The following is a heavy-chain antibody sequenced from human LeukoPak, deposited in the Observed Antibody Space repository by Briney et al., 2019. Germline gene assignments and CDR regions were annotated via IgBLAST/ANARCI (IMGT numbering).Heavy chain of an antibody. Sequence: SETLSLTCAVYGGSFSGYYWSWIRQPPGKGLEWIGEINHSGSTNYNPSLKSRVTISVDTSKNQFSLKLSSVTAADTAVYFCARVYYSSSYDYWYFDLWGRGTLVTVSS. CDR1: GGSFSGYY. D-gene: IGHD6-13*01. J-gene: IGHJ2*01. CDR3: ARVYYSSSYDYWYFDL. V-gene: IGHV4-34*01. CDR2: INHSGST.